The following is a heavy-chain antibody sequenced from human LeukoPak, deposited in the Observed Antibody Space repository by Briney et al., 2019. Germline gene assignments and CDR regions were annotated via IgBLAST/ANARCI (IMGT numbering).Heavy chain of an antibody. CDR1: GGSISSYY. Sequence: SETLSLTCTVSGGSISSYYWSWIRQPPGKGLEWIGYIYYSGSTNYNPSLKSRVTMSVDTSKNQFSLKLSSVTAADTAVYYCAREGTYYDILTGYSPYDYWGQGTLVTVSS. CDR3: AREGTYYDILTGYSPYDY. V-gene: IGHV4-59*12. J-gene: IGHJ4*02. CDR2: IYYSGST. D-gene: IGHD3-9*01.